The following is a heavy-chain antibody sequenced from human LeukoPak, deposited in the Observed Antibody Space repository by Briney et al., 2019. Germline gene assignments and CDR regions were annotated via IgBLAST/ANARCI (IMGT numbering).Heavy chain of an antibody. CDR2: INGGGNT. Sequence: PGGSLRLSCAASGFTFSGYAMNWVRQAPGKGLEWVSSINGGGNTFYADPVKGRFAISRDNAKNSLYLQMNGLRAEDTAVYYCARDPAEADCWGQGTLVTVSS. CDR1: GFTFSGYA. J-gene: IGHJ4*02. CDR3: ARDPAEADC. V-gene: IGHV3-21*06.